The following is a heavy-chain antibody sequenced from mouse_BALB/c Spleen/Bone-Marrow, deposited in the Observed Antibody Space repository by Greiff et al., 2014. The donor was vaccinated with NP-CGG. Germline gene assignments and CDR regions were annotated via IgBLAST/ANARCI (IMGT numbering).Heavy chain of an antibody. Sequence: ASVPDLLSPSASHSLPCTVTFYSITSGYIWHWIRPFPGNKLEWMGYIHYSGSTNYNPSLKSRISITRDTSKNQFFLQLNSVTTEDTATYYCARREGNHAAWFAYWGQGTLVTVSA. D-gene: IGHD2-1*01. CDR1: FYSITSGYI. J-gene: IGHJ3*01. CDR3: ARREGNHAAWFAY. CDR2: IHYSGST. V-gene: IGHV3-1*02.